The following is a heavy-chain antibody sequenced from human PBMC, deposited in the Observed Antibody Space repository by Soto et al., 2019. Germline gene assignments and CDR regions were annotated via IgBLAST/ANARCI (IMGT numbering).Heavy chain of an antibody. CDR1: GYTFTGYD. J-gene: IGHJ5*02. CDR2: INPNSGGT. V-gene: IGHV1-2*02. CDR3: ARGYYYDSSGYSWFDP. Sequence: ASVKVSCKASGYTFTGYDMHWVRQAPGQGLEWMGWINPNSGGTNYAQKFQGRVTMTRDTSISTAYMELSRLRSDDTAVYYCARGYYYDSSGYSWFDPWGQGTLVTVSS. D-gene: IGHD3-22*01.